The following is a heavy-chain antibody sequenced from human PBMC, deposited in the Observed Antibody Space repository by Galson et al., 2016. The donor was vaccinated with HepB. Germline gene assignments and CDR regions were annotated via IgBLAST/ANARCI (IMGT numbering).Heavy chain of an antibody. J-gene: IGHJ4*02. CDR1: GFTFSTYA. D-gene: IGHD3-9*01. CDR3: ARERYFDPKVYFDY. V-gene: IGHV3-23*01. CDR2: MNGSGGSA. Sequence: SLRLSCAASGFTFSTYAMSWVRRAPGKGLEWVSDMNGSGGSAYYADSVKGRFTISRDNSKNTLYLQMNSLRVDDTAVYYCARERYFDPKVYFDYWGQGALVTVSS.